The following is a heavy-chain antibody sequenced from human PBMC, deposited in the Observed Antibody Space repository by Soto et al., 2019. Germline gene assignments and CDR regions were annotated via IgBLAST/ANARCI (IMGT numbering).Heavy chain of an antibody. D-gene: IGHD5-18*01. J-gene: IGHJ4*02. Sequence: SETLSLTCTVSGGSISSYYWSWIRQPPGKGLEWIGYIYYNGNTNYNPSLKSRVTISVDTSKNQFSLKLSSVTAADTAVYYCARSGYSYGPNPLLYWGQGTLVTVSS. CDR1: GGSISSYY. CDR2: IYYNGNT. CDR3: ARSGYSYGPNPLLY. V-gene: IGHV4-59*01.